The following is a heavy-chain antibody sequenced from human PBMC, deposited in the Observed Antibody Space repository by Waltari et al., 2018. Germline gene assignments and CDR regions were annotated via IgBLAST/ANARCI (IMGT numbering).Heavy chain of an antibody. J-gene: IGHJ4*02. CDR1: GFTVSNNY. CDR3: ARFSHKDY. CDR2: IYSGGNA. Sequence: EVQLVESGGGLIQPGGPLRLSCAASGFTVSNNYMSWVRQAPGKGLEWVSVIYSGGNAYYADSVKGRFTISRDNSKNTVYLQMNSLRAEDTALYYCARFSHKDYWGQGILVTVSS. V-gene: IGHV3-53*01.